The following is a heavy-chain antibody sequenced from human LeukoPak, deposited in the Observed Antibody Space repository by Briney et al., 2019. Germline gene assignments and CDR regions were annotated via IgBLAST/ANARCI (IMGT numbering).Heavy chain of an antibody. J-gene: IGHJ4*02. D-gene: IGHD3-22*01. CDR3: ARGDYYDSSGTFDY. Sequence: GGSLRLSCSASGFTYSDYWMHWVRQVPGKGLVWVSRIDGDGRSTSYADSVKGRFTISRDNSRNTLSLQMNSLRAEDTAVYYCARGDYYDSSGTFDYWGQGTLVTVST. V-gene: IGHV3-74*01. CDR2: IDGDGRST. CDR1: GFTYSDYW.